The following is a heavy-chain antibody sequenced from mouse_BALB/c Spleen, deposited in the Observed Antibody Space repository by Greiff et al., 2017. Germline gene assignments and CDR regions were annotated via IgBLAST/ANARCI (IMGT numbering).Heavy chain of an antibody. CDR1: GFTFSSYG. D-gene: IGHD1-1*01. V-gene: IGHV5-6*01. CDR3: ARPYYGSSYGYWYFDV. Sequence: EVHLVESGGDLVKPGGSLKLSCAASGFTFSSYGMSWVRQTPDKRLEWVATISSGGSYTYYPDSVKGRFTISRDNAKNTLYLQMSSLKSEDTAMYYCARPYYGSSYGYWYFDVWGAGTTVTVSS. J-gene: IGHJ1*01. CDR2: ISSGGSYT.